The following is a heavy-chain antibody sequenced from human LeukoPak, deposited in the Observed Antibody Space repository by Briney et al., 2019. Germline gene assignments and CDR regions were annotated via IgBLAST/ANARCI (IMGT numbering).Heavy chain of an antibody. Sequence: TSETLSLTCAVSGGSISSGGYSWSWIRQPPGKGLEWIGYIYHSGSTYYNPPLKSRVTISVDTSKNQFSLKLSSVTAADTAVYYCAGKRYSGTFDYWGQGTLVTVSS. D-gene: IGHD1-26*01. J-gene: IGHJ4*02. V-gene: IGHV4-30-2*01. CDR3: AGKRYSGTFDY. CDR1: GGSISSGGYS. CDR2: IYHSGST.